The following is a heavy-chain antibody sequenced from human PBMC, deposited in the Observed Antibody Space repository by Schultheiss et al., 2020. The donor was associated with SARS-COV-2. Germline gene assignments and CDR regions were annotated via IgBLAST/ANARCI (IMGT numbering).Heavy chain of an antibody. CDR1: GFTFSSYG. CDR3: ARASGAMVRGVLDR. D-gene: IGHD3-10*01. J-gene: IGHJ5*02. V-gene: IGHV3-30*03. CDR2: ISYDGSNK. Sequence: GSLRLSCAASGFTFSSYGMHWVRQAPGKGLEWVAVISYDGSNKYYADSVKGRFTISRDNSKNTLYLQMNSLRAEDTAVYYCARASGAMVRGVLDRWGQGTLVTVSS.